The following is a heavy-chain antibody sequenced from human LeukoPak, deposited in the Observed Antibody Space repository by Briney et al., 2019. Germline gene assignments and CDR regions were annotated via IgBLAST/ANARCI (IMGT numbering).Heavy chain of an antibody. D-gene: IGHD4-17*01. V-gene: IGHV3-23*01. Sequence: GGSLRLSCAASGFTFGSSAMSWVRQAPGKGLEWVSTISGSGGSTYYADSVKGRFTISRDNSKNTLYLQMNSLGADDTAVYYCAKGTYLVTTADYWGQGTLVTVSS. CDR1: GFTFGSSA. J-gene: IGHJ4*02. CDR3: AKGTYLVTTADY. CDR2: ISGSGGST.